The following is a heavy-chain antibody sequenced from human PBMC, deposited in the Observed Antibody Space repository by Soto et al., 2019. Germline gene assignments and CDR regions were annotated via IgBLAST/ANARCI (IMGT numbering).Heavy chain of an antibody. J-gene: IGHJ4*02. V-gene: IGHV4-34*01. Sequence: SQTLSLTCAVYGGSFSGYYWSWIRQPPGKGLEWIGEINHSGSTNYNPSLKSRVTISVDTSKNQFSLKLSSVTAADTAVYYCARVAFQMATGGEYDYWGQGTLVTVSS. CDR3: ARVAFQMATGGEYDY. CDR2: INHSGST. CDR1: GGSFSGYY. D-gene: IGHD5-12*01.